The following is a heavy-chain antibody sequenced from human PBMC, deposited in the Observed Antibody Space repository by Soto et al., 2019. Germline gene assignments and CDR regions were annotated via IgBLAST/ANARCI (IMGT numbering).Heavy chain of an antibody. CDR3: ARVPSPFDYYYAMDV. D-gene: IGHD3-16*01. Sequence: SETLSLTCTVSGDSISGGSLYCSWILQPPGKGLEWIGYIFSSGTNYYNPSLKSRLTMSLDTSQSQFSLKVHSVTDAEAAVYYCARVPSPFDYYYAMDVWGQGTTVTVSS. CDR1: GDSISGGSLY. J-gene: IGHJ6*02. V-gene: IGHV4-30-4*01. CDR2: IFSSGTN.